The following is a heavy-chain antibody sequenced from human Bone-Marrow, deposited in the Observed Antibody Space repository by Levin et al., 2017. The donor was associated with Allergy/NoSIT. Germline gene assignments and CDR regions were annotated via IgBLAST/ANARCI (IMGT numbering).Heavy chain of an antibody. CDR3: ARDHKQQVVRGYFDS. CDR2: IWYDGSIK. V-gene: IGHV3-33*01. Sequence: LSLTCAASGFTFSTYGMHWVRQAPGKGLEWVAVIWYDGSIKYYADSFKGRFTISRDNSKNTLFLQMSSLRAEDTALYYCARDHKQQVVRGYFDSWGRGTLVTVSS. D-gene: IGHD6-13*01. CDR1: GFTFSTYG. J-gene: IGHJ4*02.